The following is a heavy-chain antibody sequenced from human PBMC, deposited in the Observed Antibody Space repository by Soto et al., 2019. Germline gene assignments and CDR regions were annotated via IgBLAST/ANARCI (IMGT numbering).Heavy chain of an antibody. J-gene: IGHJ4*02. V-gene: IGHV3-23*01. CDR3: ASRGSGSNSDY. CDR2: ISGSGGST. Sequence: EVQLLESGGGSVQPGGYLRLSCAASGFTFSSYAMRWVRQVPGKGLEWVSAISGSGGSTYYADSVKGRFTIYRDNSKNTLYLQMNSLRAEDTAVYYCASRGSGSNSDYWGQGTLVTVSS. D-gene: IGHD1-26*01. CDR1: GFTFSSYA.